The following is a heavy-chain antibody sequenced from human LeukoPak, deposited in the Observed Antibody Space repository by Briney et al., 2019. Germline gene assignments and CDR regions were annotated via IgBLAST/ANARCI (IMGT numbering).Heavy chain of an antibody. CDR3: ARGGDSSGWPRRVYYYYGMDV. J-gene: IGHJ6*02. D-gene: IGHD6-19*01. Sequence: SETLSLTCAVYGGSFSGYYWSWIRQPPGKGLEWIGGINHSGSTNYNPSLKSRVTISVDTSKNQFSLKLSSVTAADTAVYYCARGGDSSGWPRRVYYYYGMDVWGQGTTVTVSS. V-gene: IGHV4-34*01. CDR2: INHSGST. CDR1: GGSFSGYY.